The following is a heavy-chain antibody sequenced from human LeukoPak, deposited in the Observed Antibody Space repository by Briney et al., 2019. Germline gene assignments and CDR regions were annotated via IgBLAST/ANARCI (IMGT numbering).Heavy chain of an antibody. V-gene: IGHV3-48*03. CDR2: ISSSGSII. CDR1: GFTFSSYE. CDR3: ARDPLDISRWANAFDI. Sequence: GGSLRLSCAASGFTFSSYEMNWVRQAPGKGLEWVSYISSSGSIIYYADSVKGRFTISRDNSKNTLYLQMNGLRPEDTAVYYCARDPLDISRWANAFDIWGQGTMVTVSS. D-gene: IGHD2-2*03. J-gene: IGHJ3*02.